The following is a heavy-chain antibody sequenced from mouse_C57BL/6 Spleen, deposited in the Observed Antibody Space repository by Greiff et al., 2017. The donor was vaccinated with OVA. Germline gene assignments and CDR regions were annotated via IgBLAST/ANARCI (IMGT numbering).Heavy chain of an antibody. Sequence: VQLKESGPGLVKPSQSLSLTCSVTGYSITSGYYWNWIRQFPGNKLEWMGYISYDGSNNYNPSLKNRISITRDTSKNQFFLKLNSVTTEDTATYYCAGLDAMDYWGQGTSVTVSS. CDR1: GYSITSGYY. V-gene: IGHV3-6*01. CDR2: ISYDGSN. CDR3: AGLDAMDY. J-gene: IGHJ4*01.